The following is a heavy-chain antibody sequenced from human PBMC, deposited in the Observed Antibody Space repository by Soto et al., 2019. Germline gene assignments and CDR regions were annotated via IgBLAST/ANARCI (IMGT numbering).Heavy chain of an antibody. Sequence: TLSLTCTVSGGSISSGDYYWSWIRQPPGKDLEWIGYIYYSGSTYYNPSLKSRVTISVDTSKNQFSLKLSSVTAADTAVYYCARDGHCSGGSCYSSPGYFDYWGQGTLVTVSS. CDR3: ARDGHCSGGSCYSSPGYFDY. J-gene: IGHJ4*02. V-gene: IGHV4-30-4*01. D-gene: IGHD2-15*01. CDR2: IYYSGST. CDR1: GGSISSGDYY.